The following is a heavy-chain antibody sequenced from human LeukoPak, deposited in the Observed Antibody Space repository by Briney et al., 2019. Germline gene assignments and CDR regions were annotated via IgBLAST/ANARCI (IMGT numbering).Heavy chain of an antibody. J-gene: IGHJ4*02. V-gene: IGHV3-74*01. CDR1: GFTFSSYW. Sequence: PGGSLRLSCAASGFTFSSYWMHWVRQAPGKGLVWVSRINSDGSSTSYADSVKGRFTISRDNAKNTLYLQMNSLRAEDTAVYYCARESDDFWSGYFDPPGKYYFDYWGQGTLVTVSS. CDR2: INSDGSST. D-gene: IGHD3-3*01. CDR3: ARESDDFWSGYFDPPGKYYFDY.